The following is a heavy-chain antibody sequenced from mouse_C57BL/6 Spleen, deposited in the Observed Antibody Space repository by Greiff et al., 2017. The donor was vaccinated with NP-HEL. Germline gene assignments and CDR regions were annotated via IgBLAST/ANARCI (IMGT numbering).Heavy chain of an antibody. CDR3: ARRGPFAMDY. D-gene: IGHD3-3*01. CDR1: GYTFTSYW. CDR2: IYPGSGST. V-gene: IGHV1-55*01. Sequence: VQLQQPGAELVKPGASVKMSCKASGYTFTSYWITWVKQRPGQGLEWIGDIYPGSGSTNYNEKFKSKATLTVDTSSSTAYMQRSSLTSKDSAVYYCARRGPFAMDYWGQGTSVTVSS. J-gene: IGHJ4*01.